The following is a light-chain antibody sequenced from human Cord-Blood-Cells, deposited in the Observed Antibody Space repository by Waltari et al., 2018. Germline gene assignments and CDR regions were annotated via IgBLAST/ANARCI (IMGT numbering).Light chain of an antibody. V-gene: IGKV3-15*01. CDR3: QQYNNWWT. CDR1: QSVSSN. J-gene: IGKJ1*01. CDR2: GAS. Sequence: EIVMTQSPATLSVSPGERATLSCRARQSVSSNLAWYQQKPGQAPRLLIYGASTRATGIRARFRGSGSGTEFTLTISSLQSEDFAVYYCQQYNNWWTFGQGTKVEIK.